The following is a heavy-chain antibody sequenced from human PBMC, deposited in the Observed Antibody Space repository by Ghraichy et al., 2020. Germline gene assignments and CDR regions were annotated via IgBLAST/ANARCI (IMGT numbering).Heavy chain of an antibody. CDR1: GFIFSAYV. CDR3: VRDHSGTGTYYFAYEF. D-gene: IGHD1-26*01. J-gene: IGHJ4*02. CDR2: IGTSSDGI. Sequence: GGSLRLSCTASGFIFSAYVMNWVRQVPGKGLEWVSYIGTSSDGIYYADSVRGRFTVSRDNAKNALYLQMNSLRDEDTAVYYCVRDHSGTGTYYFAYEFWGQGTLVTVSS. V-gene: IGHV3-48*02.